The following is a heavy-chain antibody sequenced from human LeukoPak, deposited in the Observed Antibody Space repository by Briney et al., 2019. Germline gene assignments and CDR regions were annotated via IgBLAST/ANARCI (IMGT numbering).Heavy chain of an antibody. CDR1: GFTFSSYG. V-gene: IGHV3-33*01. D-gene: IGHD6-13*01. J-gene: IGHJ4*02. CDR2: IWSDGINK. CDR3: ARDLFSIAAEHWGGY. Sequence: GGSLTLSCAASGFTFSSYGLHWVRQAPGKGLEWVAVIWSDGINKFYADSVEGRFTISRDNSESTLYLQMNSLSAEDTGVYYCARDLFSIAAEHWGGYWGQGTLVTVSS.